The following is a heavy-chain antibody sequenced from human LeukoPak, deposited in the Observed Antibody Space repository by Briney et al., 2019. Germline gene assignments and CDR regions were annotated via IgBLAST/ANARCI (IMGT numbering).Heavy chain of an antibody. D-gene: IGHD3-3*01. Sequence: ASVKVSCKASGYTFTSYDINWVRQATGQGLEWMGWMNPNSGNTGYAQKFQGRVTMTRNTSISTAYMELSSLRSEDTAVYYCVREVSAWPKNWFDPWGQGTLVTVSS. CDR3: VREVSAWPKNWFDP. V-gene: IGHV1-8*01. CDR1: GYTFTSYD. J-gene: IGHJ5*02. CDR2: MNPNSGNT.